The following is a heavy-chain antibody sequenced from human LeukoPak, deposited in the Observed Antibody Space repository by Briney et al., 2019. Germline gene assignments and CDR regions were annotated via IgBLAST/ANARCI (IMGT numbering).Heavy chain of an antibody. CDR2: INHSGST. J-gene: IGHJ5*02. V-gene: IGHV4-34*01. Sequence: SETLSLTCAVYGGSFSGYYWSWIRQPPGKGLEWIGEINHSGSTNYNPSLKSRATISVDTSKNQFSLKLSSVTAADTAVYYCARAYSSSWESLRGWFDPWGQGTLVTVSS. CDR1: GGSFSGYY. D-gene: IGHD6-13*01. CDR3: ARAYSSSWESLRGWFDP.